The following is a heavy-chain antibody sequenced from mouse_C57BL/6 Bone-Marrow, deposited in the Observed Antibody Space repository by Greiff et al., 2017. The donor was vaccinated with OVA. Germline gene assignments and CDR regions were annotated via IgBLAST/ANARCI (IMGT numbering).Heavy chain of an antibody. CDR2: ISSGGDYI. Sequence: EVQLVESGAGLVKPGGSLKLSCAASGFTFSSYAMSWVRQTPEKRLEWVAYISSGGDYIYYADTVKGRVTISRDNARNTLYLQMSSLKAEDTAMYYCTRLLDAMDYWGQGTSVTVSS. J-gene: IGHJ4*01. V-gene: IGHV5-9-1*02. CDR3: TRLLDAMDY. D-gene: IGHD2-1*01. CDR1: GFTFSSYA.